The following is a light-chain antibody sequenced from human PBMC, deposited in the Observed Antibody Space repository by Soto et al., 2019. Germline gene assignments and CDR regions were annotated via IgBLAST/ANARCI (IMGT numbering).Light chain of an antibody. V-gene: IGKV4-1*01. CDR2: WAS. CDR3: QQYLTTPRT. Sequence: DIVMTQSPDSLALSLGERATINCKSSQSVLYSSNNKNYLAWYQQKPGQPPKLLIYWASARESGVPDRFSGSGSGTDFTLTISSLQAEDAAVYYCQQYLTTPRTFGQGTKVEIK. CDR1: QSVLYSSNNKNY. J-gene: IGKJ1*01.